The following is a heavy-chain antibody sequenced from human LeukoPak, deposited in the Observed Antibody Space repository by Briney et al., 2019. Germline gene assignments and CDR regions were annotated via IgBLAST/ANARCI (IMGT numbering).Heavy chain of an antibody. CDR3: ARGSSSTTRNEAIVDY. D-gene: IGHD2-2*01. Sequence: GASVKVSCKASGGTFRSYSVIWVRQAPGQGLEWMGRIIPILDIANYAQKFQGRVTITADKSTSTAYMELSSLRSEDTAVYYCARGSSSTTRNEAIVDYWGQGTLVTVSS. CDR2: IIPILDIA. CDR1: GGTFRSYS. V-gene: IGHV1-69*04. J-gene: IGHJ4*02.